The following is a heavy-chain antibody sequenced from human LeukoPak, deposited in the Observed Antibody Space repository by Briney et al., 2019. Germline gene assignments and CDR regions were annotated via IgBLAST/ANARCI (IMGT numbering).Heavy chain of an antibody. CDR2: IYYSGST. V-gene: IGHV4-61*01. CDR1: GGSVSSGSYY. J-gene: IGHJ6*02. D-gene: IGHD2-15*01. Sequence: SETLSLTCTVSGGSVSSGSYYWSWIRQPPGKGLEWIGYIYYSGSTNYNPSLKSRVTISVDTSKNQFSLKLSSVTAADTAVYYCARDRLVGVSCSGGSCYPPLFYYGMDVWGQGTTVTVSS. CDR3: ARDRLVGVSCSGGSCYPPLFYYGMDV.